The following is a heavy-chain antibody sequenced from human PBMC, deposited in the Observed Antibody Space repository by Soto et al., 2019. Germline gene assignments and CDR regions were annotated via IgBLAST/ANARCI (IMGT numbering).Heavy chain of an antibody. V-gene: IGHV4-31*03. J-gene: IGHJ3*02. D-gene: IGHD3-16*02. CDR3: ARLYGLDAFDI. Sequence: PSETLSLTCTVSGGYICSGGYYWSWIRQHPGKGLEWIGYIYYSGSTYYNPSLKSRVTISVDTSKNQFSLKLSSVTAADTAVYYCARLYGLDAFDIWGQGTMVTVSS. CDR1: GGYICSGGYY. CDR2: IYYSGST.